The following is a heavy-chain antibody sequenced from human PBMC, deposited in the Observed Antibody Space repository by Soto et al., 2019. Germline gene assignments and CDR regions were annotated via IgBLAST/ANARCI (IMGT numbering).Heavy chain of an antibody. J-gene: IGHJ6*02. V-gene: IGHV3-21*01. Sequence: PGGSLRLSCAASGFTFSSYSMNWVRQAPGKGLEWVSSISSSSSYIYYADSVKGRFTISRDNAENSLYLQMNSLRAEDTAVYYCARDPVAARPVYYYGMDVWGQGTTVTVSS. CDR1: GFTFSSYS. CDR3: ARDPVAARPVYYYGMDV. CDR2: ISSSSSYI. D-gene: IGHD6-6*01.